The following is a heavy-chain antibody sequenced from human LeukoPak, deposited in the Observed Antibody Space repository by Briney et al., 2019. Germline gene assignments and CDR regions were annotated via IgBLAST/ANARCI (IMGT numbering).Heavy chain of an antibody. CDR3: ATGDGSYSRSLGFDY. CDR1: GFTFSSYA. Sequence: PGGSLRLSCAASGFTFSSYAMSWVRQAPGKGLEWVSAISGSGGSTYYADSVKGRFTISRDNSKNTLYLQMNSLRPEDMAIYYCATGDGSYSRSLGFDYWGQGTLVTLSS. J-gene: IGHJ4*02. D-gene: IGHD1-26*01. CDR2: ISGSGGST. V-gene: IGHV3-23*01.